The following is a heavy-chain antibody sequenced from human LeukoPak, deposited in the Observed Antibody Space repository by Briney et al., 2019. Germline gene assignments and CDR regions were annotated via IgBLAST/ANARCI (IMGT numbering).Heavy chain of an antibody. D-gene: IGHD5-18*01. CDR3: ARSGYIYGADAFDI. V-gene: IGHV4-59*01. CDR2: LSHSGYT. Sequence: SETLSLTCAVSGASINSFYWSWIRQPPGKGLEWIGYLSHSGYTTYNPSLKSRATMSVDTSKNYLSLKLTSMTAADTALYYCARSGYIYGADAFDIWGQGTMVSVSS. J-gene: IGHJ3*02. CDR1: GASINSFY.